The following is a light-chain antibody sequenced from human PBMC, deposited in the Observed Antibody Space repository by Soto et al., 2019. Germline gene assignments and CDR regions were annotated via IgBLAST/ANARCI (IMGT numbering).Light chain of an antibody. J-gene: IGKJ1*01. V-gene: IGKV1-39*01. Sequence: DIQLTQSPSSLSASVGDKVTITCRASQSIRSYLNWVQQKPGKAPKLLIYDASSLQTGVPSRFSGSGSGTDFSLTICSLQPEDFATYYCQQSYSTPPWTFGQGTKVDIK. CDR3: QQSYSTPPWT. CDR2: DAS. CDR1: QSIRSY.